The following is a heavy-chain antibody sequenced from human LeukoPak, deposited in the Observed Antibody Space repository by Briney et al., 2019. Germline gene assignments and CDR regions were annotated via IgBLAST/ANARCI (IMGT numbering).Heavy chain of an antibody. Sequence: GGSLRLSCAGSGFIFSDFYINWIRHSPGKGLEWLAYISPDGSYTTYGDSVKGRFVISRDNAKNSVSLQMNSLRVEDTAVYFCASDQVSGVFDYWGQGARVTVS. D-gene: IGHD5/OR15-5a*01. J-gene: IGHJ4*02. V-gene: IGHV3-11*05. CDR3: ASDQVSGVFDY. CDR2: ISPDGSYT. CDR1: GFIFSDFY.